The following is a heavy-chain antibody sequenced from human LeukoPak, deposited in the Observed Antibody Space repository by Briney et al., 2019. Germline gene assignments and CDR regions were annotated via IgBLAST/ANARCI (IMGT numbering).Heavy chain of an antibody. CDR1: GFTFSNYA. CDR2: ISSNGGNT. D-gene: IGHD2-15*01. J-gene: IGHJ4*02. CDR3: ARDSCSGDRCWRYFDN. V-gene: IGHV3-64*01. Sequence: PGGSLRLSCAASGFTFSNYAMHWVRQAPGKGLEYAAISSNGGNTFYANSVKGRFTISRDNSKNTLYLQMGSLKPEDMAVYFCARDSCSGDRCWRYFDNWGQGTLVTVSS.